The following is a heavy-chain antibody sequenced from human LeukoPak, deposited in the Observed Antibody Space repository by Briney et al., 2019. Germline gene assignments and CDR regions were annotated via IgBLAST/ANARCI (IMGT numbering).Heavy chain of an antibody. V-gene: IGHV3-53*01. CDR3: ARSDYGDYLFDY. D-gene: IGHD4-17*01. Sequence: GGSLRLSCAASGFTVSSNYMSWVRQAPGKGLEWVSVIYSGGNTYYANSVKGRFTISRDNSKNTLYLQMNSLRVEDTAVYYCARSDYGDYLFDYWGQGTLVTVSS. CDR2: IYSGGNT. J-gene: IGHJ4*02. CDR1: GFTVSSNY.